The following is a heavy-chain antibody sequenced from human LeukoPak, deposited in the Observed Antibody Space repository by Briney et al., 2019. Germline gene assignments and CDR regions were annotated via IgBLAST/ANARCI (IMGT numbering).Heavy chain of an antibody. J-gene: IGHJ4*02. CDR2: ISGSGGST. CDR3: AKKGYYDILTGYYEAIDY. V-gene: IGHV3-23*01. Sequence: GGSLRLSCAASGFTFTSHGMHWVRQAPGKGLEWVSAISGSGGSTYYADSVKGRFTISRDNSKNTLYLQMNSLRAEDTAVYYCAKKGYYDILTGYYEAIDYWGQGTLVTVSS. CDR1: GFTFTSHG. D-gene: IGHD3-9*01.